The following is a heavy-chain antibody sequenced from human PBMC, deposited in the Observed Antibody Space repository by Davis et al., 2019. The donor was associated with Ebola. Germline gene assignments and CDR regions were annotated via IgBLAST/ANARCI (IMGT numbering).Heavy chain of an antibody. J-gene: IGHJ4*02. CDR1: GFTFDDYI. D-gene: IGHD3-22*01. Sequence: PGGSLRLSCAASGFTFDDYIMHWVRQVPGKGLEWVSLISWDGGSTYYADSVKGRFTISRDNFKNMLYLQMNSLRAEDTALYFCAKDGWLDYYDGLTYWGQGALVTVSS. V-gene: IGHV3-43*01. CDR2: ISWDGGST. CDR3: AKDGWLDYYDGLTY.